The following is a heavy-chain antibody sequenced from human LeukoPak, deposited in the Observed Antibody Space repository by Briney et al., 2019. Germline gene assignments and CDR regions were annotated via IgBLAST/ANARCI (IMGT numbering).Heavy chain of an antibody. V-gene: IGHV3-30*02. CDR2: IRYDGSNK. CDR1: GFTFSSYG. Sequence: GGSLRLSCAVSGFTFSSYGMHWVRQAPGKGLEWVAFIRYDGSNKYYADSVKGRFTISRDNSKNTLYLQMNSLRAEDTAVYYCAKDLRITIFGVVIKGDDAFDIWGQGTMVTVSS. D-gene: IGHD3-3*01. CDR3: AKDLRITIFGVVIKGDDAFDI. J-gene: IGHJ3*02.